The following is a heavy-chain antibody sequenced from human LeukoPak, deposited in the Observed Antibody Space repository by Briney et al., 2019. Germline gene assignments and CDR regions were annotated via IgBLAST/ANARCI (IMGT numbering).Heavy chain of an antibody. CDR1: GGSISSSSYY. Sequence: RTSETLSLTCTVSGGSISSSSYYWGWIRQPPGKGLEWIGSIYYSGSTYYNPSLKSRVTISVDTSKNQFSLKLSSVTAADTAVYYCARANSPYYYDSSGYYPRGYFDYWGQGTLVTVSS. D-gene: IGHD3-22*01. CDR2: IYYSGST. V-gene: IGHV4-39*01. CDR3: ARANSPYYYDSSGYYPRGYFDY. J-gene: IGHJ4*02.